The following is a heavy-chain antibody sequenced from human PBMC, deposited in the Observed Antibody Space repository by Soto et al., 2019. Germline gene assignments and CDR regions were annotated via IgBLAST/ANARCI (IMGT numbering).Heavy chain of an antibody. CDR2: ISYSGST. CDR3: TRGDY. CDR1: GDSMTTVGYY. J-gene: IGHJ4*02. Sequence: QVQLQESGPGLVNPSQTLSLTCTVSGDSMTTVGYYWTWIRQHPGQGLEWIGFISYSGSTYYSSSLKGRVAISADTSKNQFSLKLNSVTAADTAVSYCTRGDYWGQGTLVTVSS. V-gene: IGHV4-31*03.